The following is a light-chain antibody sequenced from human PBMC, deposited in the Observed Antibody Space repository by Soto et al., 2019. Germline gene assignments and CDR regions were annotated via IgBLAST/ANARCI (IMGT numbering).Light chain of an antibody. Sequence: EIVMTQSPATLSVSPGERVTLSCRASQSVRSNLAWYHQKPGQAPRLLIYGASTRATDIPARFSGSGSGTDFTLTISSLQSEDFAVYYCQQYNNWPPFTFGPGTRVDI. J-gene: IGKJ3*01. V-gene: IGKV3-15*01. CDR1: QSVRSN. CDR3: QQYNNWPPFT. CDR2: GAS.